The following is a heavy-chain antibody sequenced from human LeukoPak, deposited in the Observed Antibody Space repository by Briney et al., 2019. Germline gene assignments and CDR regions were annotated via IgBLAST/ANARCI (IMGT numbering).Heavy chain of an antibody. CDR2: IIPIFGTA. D-gene: IGHD3-3*01. CDR1: GGTFSSYA. Sequence: SVKVSCKASGGTFSSYAISWVRQAPGQGLEWMGGIIPIFGTANYAQKFQGRVTITTDESTSTAHMELSSLRSEDTAVYYCASNFWSNQPAGYYYCYYYMDVWGKGTTVTVSS. V-gene: IGHV1-69*05. CDR3: ASNFWSNQPAGYYYCYYYMDV. J-gene: IGHJ6*03.